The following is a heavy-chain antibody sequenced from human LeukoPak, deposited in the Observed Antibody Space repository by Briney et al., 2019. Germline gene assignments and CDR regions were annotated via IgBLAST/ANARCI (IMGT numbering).Heavy chain of an antibody. J-gene: IGHJ4*02. CDR3: ARMSGTYYFDY. CDR1: GYSFTIYW. CDR2: IYPGDSDT. D-gene: IGHD3-10*01. Sequence: GESLKISCKGSGYSFTIYWIGWVRQMPGKGLEWMGIIYPGDSDTRYSPSFQGQVTISADESITTAYLQWSSLRASDTAMYYCARMSGTYYFDYWGQGTLVTVSS. V-gene: IGHV5-51*01.